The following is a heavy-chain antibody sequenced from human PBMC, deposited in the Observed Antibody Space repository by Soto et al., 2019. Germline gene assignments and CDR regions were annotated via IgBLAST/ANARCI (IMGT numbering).Heavy chain of an antibody. V-gene: IGHV1-18*04. J-gene: IGHJ6*02. CDR3: ARELDQLVYYYYYGMDV. D-gene: IGHD6-13*01. Sequence: GSVKVSCKASGYTFTSYGISWVRQAPGQGLEWMGWISAYNGNTNYAQKLQGRVTMTTDTSTSTAYMELRSMRSDDTAVYYCARELDQLVYYYYYGMDVWGQGTTVTVSS. CDR2: ISAYNGNT. CDR1: GYTFTSYG.